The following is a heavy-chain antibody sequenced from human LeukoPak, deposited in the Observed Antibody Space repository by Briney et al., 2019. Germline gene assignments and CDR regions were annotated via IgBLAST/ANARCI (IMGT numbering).Heavy chain of an antibody. J-gene: IGHJ4*02. CDR3: ARGVGPLAANTLAY. Sequence: GGSPRLSCAASGFTVITNDMTWVRQAPGKGLEWVSVLYSDGNTKYADSVQGRFTISRDNSKNTLYLEMNSLSPDDTAVYYCARGVGPLAANTLAYWGQGTLVTVSS. D-gene: IGHD3-16*01. CDR2: LYSDGNT. CDR1: GFTVITND. V-gene: IGHV3-53*01.